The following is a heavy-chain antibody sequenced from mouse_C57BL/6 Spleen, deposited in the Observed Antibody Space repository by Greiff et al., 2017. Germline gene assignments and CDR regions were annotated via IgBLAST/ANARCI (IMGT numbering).Heavy chain of an antibody. D-gene: IGHD3-2*02. CDR1: GYTFTDYE. CDR2: IDPETGGT. CDR3: TRRDSSGLDY. Sequence: VQLQQSGAELVRPGASVTLSCKASGYTFTDYEMHWVKQTPVHGLEWIGAIDPETGGTAYDQKFKGKAILTADKSSSTAYMELRSLTSEDSAVYYCTRRDSSGLDYWGQGTTLTVSS. V-gene: IGHV1-15*01. J-gene: IGHJ2*01.